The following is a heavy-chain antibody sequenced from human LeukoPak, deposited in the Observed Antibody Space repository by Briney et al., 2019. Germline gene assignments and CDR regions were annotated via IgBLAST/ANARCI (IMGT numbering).Heavy chain of an antibody. CDR2: IYYSGTT. CDR1: GGSISSSNYY. V-gene: IGHV4-39*01. CDR3: ARHEAQDFDY. J-gene: IGHJ4*02. Sequence: SETLSLTCTVSGGSISSSNYYWGWIRQPPGKGLEWIGSIYYSGTTYYSSSLKSRVIISVDTSKNQFSLKLSSVTATDTAVYYCARHEAQDFDYWGQGTLVTVSS.